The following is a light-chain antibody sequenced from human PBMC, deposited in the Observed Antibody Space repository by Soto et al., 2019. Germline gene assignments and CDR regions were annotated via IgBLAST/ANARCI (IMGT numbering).Light chain of an antibody. J-gene: IGKJ1*01. CDR3: QQYASYRT. CDR2: KAS. CDR1: QSISSW. V-gene: IGKV1-5*03. Sequence: DIQMTQSPSTLSASVGDRVTITCRASQSISSWLAWYQQKPGKAPKLLIYKASSLESGVPSRFSGSGSGTEFTLTISSLLPDDFATYYCQQYASYRTFGQGTRWIS.